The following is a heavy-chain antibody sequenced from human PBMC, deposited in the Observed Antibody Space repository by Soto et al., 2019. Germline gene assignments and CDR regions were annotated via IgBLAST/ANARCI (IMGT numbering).Heavy chain of an antibody. CDR1: GYSFTSYW. D-gene: IGHD6-19*01. V-gene: IGHV5-51*01. J-gene: IGHJ4*02. CDR3: ARLPGTYGQKVAGTGAGQHY. CDR2: IYPGDSDT. Sequence: PGESLKISCKGSGYSFTSYWIGWVRQMPGKGLEWMGIIYPGDSDTRYSPSFQGQVTISADKSIRTAYLQWSSLKASDTAMYYCARLPGTYGQKVAGTGAGQHYWGQGTLVTVYS.